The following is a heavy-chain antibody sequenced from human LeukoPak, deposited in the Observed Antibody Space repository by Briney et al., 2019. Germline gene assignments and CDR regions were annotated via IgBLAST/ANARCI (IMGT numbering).Heavy chain of an antibody. CDR3: ATAYYYDSSGYYAAFDI. J-gene: IGHJ3*02. Sequence: GESLKISCKGSGYSFTRYWIGWVRQMPGKGLEWMGIIYPGDSDTRYSPSFQGQVTISADKSISTAYLQWSSLKASDTAMYYCATAYYYDSSGYYAAFDIWGQGTMVTVSS. CDR2: IYPGDSDT. CDR1: GYSFTRYW. D-gene: IGHD3-22*01. V-gene: IGHV5-51*01.